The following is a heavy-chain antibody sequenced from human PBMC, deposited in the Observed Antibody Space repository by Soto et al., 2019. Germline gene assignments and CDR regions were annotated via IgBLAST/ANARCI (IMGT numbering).Heavy chain of an antibody. CDR1: SGSVNSSNW. D-gene: IGHD6-13*01. CDR2: IYHGGSA. Sequence: QVQLRESGPGLVKPSGTLFLTCAVSSGSVNSSNWWSWVRQPPGKGLEWIGEIYHGGSANYNPSLRGRVTMSVDKSKNQVFLQLSSVTAADTAVYYCARDPAAAGTFDYWGQGTLVTVSS. J-gene: IGHJ4*02. V-gene: IGHV4-4*02. CDR3: ARDPAAAGTFDY.